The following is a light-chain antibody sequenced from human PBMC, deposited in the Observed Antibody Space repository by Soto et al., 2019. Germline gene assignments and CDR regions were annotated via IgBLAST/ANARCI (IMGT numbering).Light chain of an antibody. J-gene: IGKJ1*01. V-gene: IGKV3-20*01. CDR1: QSISSSY. CDR3: QQHGSSPWT. CDR2: GAS. Sequence: EIVLTQSPGTLSLSPGERATLSCRASQSISSSYLAIAWYQQKPGQPPRLLIYGASSRATGIPDRFSGSGSSTDCTLTISRLEPEDLAVYYCQQHGSSPWTFGQGTRVEIK.